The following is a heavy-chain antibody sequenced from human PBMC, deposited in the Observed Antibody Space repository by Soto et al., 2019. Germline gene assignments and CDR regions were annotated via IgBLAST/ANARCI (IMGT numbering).Heavy chain of an antibody. CDR2: FDPEDGET. J-gene: IGHJ4*02. Sequence: ASVKVSCKVSGYTLNELFMHWVRQGPGKGLEWMGGFDPEDGETVYAQKFQGRVTMTEDTSTDTANMELSSLRSEDTAVYYCATGGPAGDFDYWGQGTLVTVS. CDR3: ATGGPAGDFDY. D-gene: IGHD3-10*01. CDR1: GYTLNELF. V-gene: IGHV1-24*01.